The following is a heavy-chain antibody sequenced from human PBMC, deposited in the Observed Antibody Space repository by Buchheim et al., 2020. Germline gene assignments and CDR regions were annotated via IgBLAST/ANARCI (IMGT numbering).Heavy chain of an antibody. J-gene: IGHJ6*02. CDR3: ANDGGTFGSFYFYGMDD. V-gene: IGHV3-30*18. CDR1: GFKFSTYG. Sequence: QVQLVESGGGVVQPGGSLRLSSAASGFKFSTYGMHWVRQVPGKGLEWVATTSYDGTRNYYGDSVKGRFTISRDSSKNMTYLQMHSLRAQDSAVYYCANDGGTFGSFYFYGMDDWGQGTT. CDR2: TSYDGTRN. D-gene: IGHD3-3*02.